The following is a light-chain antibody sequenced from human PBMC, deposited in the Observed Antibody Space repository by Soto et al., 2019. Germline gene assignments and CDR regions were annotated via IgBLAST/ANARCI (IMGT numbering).Light chain of an antibody. CDR1: SSNIGNNY. V-gene: IGLV1-51*02. CDR2: ENN. CDR3: GTWDHSVSGYV. J-gene: IGLJ1*01. Sequence: QSVLTQPPSVSAAPGHQVTISCSGSSSNIGNNYVSWFQHLPGATPKLLIYENNRRPTGIPDRFSGSKSATSATLGITGLQTGDEADYYCGTWDHSVSGYVFGTGTKVTVL.